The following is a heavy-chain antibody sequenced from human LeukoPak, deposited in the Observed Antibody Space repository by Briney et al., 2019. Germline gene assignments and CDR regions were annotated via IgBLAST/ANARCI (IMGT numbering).Heavy chain of an antibody. CDR3: AGGGFDY. CDR2: ISPNSDDT. V-gene: IGHV1-2*02. Sequence: GASVKISCKASGYTFTGYYLHWVRQAPGQGLEWMGWISPNSDDTNYAQKFRGRVNMTRDTSISTAYMELSRLRSDDTAIYYCAGGGFDYWGQGTLVTVSS. CDR1: GYTFTGYY. J-gene: IGHJ4*02.